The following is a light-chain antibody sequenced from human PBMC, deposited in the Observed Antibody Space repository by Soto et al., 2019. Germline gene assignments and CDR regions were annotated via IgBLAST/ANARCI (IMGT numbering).Light chain of an antibody. CDR2: RNN. CDR1: TSNIGSNF. V-gene: IGLV1-47*01. CDR3: ATWDVGVV. Sequence: QSVLTQPPSASGTPGQRVTISCSGNTSNIGSNFVCWYQQLPGTAPKLLIYRNNQRPSGVPDRFSGSKSGTSASLAVSGLRSEDEADYYCATWDVGVVFGGGTKPTVL. J-gene: IGLJ2*01.